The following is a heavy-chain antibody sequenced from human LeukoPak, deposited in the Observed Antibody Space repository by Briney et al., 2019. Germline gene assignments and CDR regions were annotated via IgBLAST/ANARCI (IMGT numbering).Heavy chain of an antibody. Sequence: SETLSLTSAVYGGSFSGYYWSWIRQPPGKGLEWIGEINHSGSTHYNPSLKSRLTMSVDTSKNQFYLKLNSLTAADTAVYYCARGWAGATVFTRISARPHFDYWGQGTLVTVSS. CDR3: ARGWAGATVFTRISARPHFDY. J-gene: IGHJ4*02. V-gene: IGHV4-34*01. CDR2: INHSGST. CDR1: GGSFSGYY. D-gene: IGHD6-6*01.